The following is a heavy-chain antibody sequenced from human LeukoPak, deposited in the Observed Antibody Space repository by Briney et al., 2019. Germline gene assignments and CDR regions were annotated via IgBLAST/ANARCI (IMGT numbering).Heavy chain of an antibody. Sequence: QPGRSLRLSCAASGFTFRSYSMHWVRQAPGKGLEWVAVISYDGTNKYDADSVKGRFTISRDNSKNTLYLQMNSLRAEDTAVYYCARLPGYCSSSSCYKMTIPFDYWGQGTLVTVSS. D-gene: IGHD2-2*02. CDR3: ARLPGYCSSSSCYKMTIPFDY. CDR1: GFTFRSYS. V-gene: IGHV3-30-3*01. CDR2: ISYDGTNK. J-gene: IGHJ4*02.